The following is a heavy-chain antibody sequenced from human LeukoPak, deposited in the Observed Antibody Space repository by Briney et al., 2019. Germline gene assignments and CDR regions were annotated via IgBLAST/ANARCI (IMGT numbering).Heavy chain of an antibody. V-gene: IGHV3-74*01. Sequence: GGSLRLSCAASGFPFSTYWMHWVRQAPGKGPVWVSRINSDGSSTTYADSVKGRLTISRDNAKSTLYLQMNSLRAEDTAVYYCARSYGMDVWGQGTTVTVSS. CDR3: ARSYGMDV. CDR1: GFPFSTYW. J-gene: IGHJ6*02. CDR2: INSDGSST.